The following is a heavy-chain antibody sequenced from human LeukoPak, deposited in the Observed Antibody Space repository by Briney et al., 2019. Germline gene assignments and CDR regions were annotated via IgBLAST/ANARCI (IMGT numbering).Heavy chain of an antibody. J-gene: IGHJ5*02. V-gene: IGHV4-39*01. CDR2: IYYSGST. CDR1: GGSISSSSYY. CDR3: ARHVSRIAARPRWFDP. D-gene: IGHD6-6*01. Sequence: SETLSPTCTVSGGSISSSSYYWGWIRQPPGKGLEWIGSIYYSGSTYYNPSLKSRVTISVDTSKNQFSLKLSSVTAADTAVYYCARHVSRIAARPRWFDPWGQGTLVTVSS.